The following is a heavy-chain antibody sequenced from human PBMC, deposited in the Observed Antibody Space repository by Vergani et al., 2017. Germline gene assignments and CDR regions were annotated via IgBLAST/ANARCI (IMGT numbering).Heavy chain of an antibody. CDR1: GFTFDDYA. CDR2: ISGDGGST. D-gene: IGHD3-22*01. CDR3: ARDGYYDSSGRTFDY. J-gene: IGHJ4*02. Sequence: EVQLVESGGGVVQPGGSLRLSCAASGFTFDDYAMHWVRQAPGKGLEWVSLISGDGGSTYYADSVKGRFTISRDNSKNSLYLQMNSLRTEDTALYYCARDGYYDSSGRTFDYWGQGTLVTVSS. V-gene: IGHV3-43*02.